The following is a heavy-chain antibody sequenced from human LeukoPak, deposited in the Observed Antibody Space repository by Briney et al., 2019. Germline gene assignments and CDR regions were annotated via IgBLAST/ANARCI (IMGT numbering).Heavy chain of an antibody. J-gene: IGHJ3*01. D-gene: IGHD1-26*01. Sequence: GGSLRLSCTVSGFTVSSNSMSWVRQAPGKVLEWVSFIYSDNTHYSDSVKGRFTISRDNAKNLMNLQMNILRAEDTAIYYCARDGGIMNAFDVWGQGTAVTVSS. V-gene: IGHV3-53*01. CDR2: IYSDNT. CDR3: ARDGGIMNAFDV. CDR1: GFTVSSNS.